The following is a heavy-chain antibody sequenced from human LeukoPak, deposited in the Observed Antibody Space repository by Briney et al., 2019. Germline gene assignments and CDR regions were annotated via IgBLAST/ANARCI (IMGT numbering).Heavy chain of an antibody. D-gene: IGHD3-10*01. Sequence: GGSLRLSCAASGFTFKSYDMAWVRQAPGKGPEWGSGIRASGGGTYYADSAQGRFTISRDNSKNMLFLVMNSLRDEDTAVYYCALLGSKLLWRIDYWGQGTPVTVSS. J-gene: IGHJ4*02. CDR1: GFTFKSYD. CDR3: ALLGSKLLWRIDY. V-gene: IGHV3-23*01. CDR2: IRASGGGT.